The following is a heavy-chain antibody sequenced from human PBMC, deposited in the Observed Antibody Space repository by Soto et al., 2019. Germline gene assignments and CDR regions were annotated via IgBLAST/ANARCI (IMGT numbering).Heavy chain of an antibody. CDR2: ISNSASTI. CDR1: GFTFSDYD. V-gene: IGHV3-11*01. J-gene: IGHJ6*02. D-gene: IGHD2-2*01. CDR3: ARARASGQLSFMDV. Sequence: GGSLRLSCAASGFTFSDYDMSWIRQAPGKGLEWVSFISNSASTIYYADSVKGRFTISRDNSKNSLSLQMNGLRAEDSAMYYCARARASGQLSFMDVWGQGTTVTVSS.